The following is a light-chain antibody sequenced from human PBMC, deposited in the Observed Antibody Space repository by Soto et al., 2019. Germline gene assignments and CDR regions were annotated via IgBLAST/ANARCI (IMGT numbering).Light chain of an antibody. CDR3: QQYNKWPPYT. V-gene: IGKV3-15*01. CDR2: GAS. CDR1: QSVSST. J-gene: IGKJ2*01. Sequence: EIVMTQSPATLSVSPGERATLSCRASQSVSSTLAWYQQKPGQAPRLLIYGASTRATGIPARFSGSGSGTECTLTISSLQSEDFAVYYCQQYNKWPPYTFGQGTKLEIK.